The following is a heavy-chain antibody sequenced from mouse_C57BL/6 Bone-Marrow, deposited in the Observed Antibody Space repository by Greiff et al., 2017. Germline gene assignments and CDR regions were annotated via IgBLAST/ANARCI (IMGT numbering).Heavy chain of an antibody. Sequence: QVQLQQPGAELVKPGASVKLSCKASGYTFTSYWMQWVKQRPGQGLEWIGEIDPSDSYTNYNQKFKGKATLTVDTSSSTAYMQLSSLTSEDSAVYYCEREYYSNSYAMDYWGQGTSVTVSS. D-gene: IGHD2-5*01. J-gene: IGHJ4*01. CDR3: EREYYSNSYAMDY. CDR1: GYTFTSYW. CDR2: IDPSDSYT. V-gene: IGHV1-50*01.